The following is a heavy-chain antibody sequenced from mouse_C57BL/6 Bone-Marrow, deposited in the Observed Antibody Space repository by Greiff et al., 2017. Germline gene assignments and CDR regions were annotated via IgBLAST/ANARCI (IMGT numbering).Heavy chain of an antibody. CDR1: GYTFTSYW. D-gene: IGHD6-5*01. V-gene: IGHV1-50*01. Sequence: QVQLQQPGAELVKPGASVKLSCKASGYTFTSYWMQWVKQRPGQGLEWIGEIDPSDSYTNYNQKFKGKATLTVDTSSSTAYMQLSSLTSEDSAVYYCPRSYRGFAYWGQGTLVTVSA. CDR3: PRSYRGFAY. J-gene: IGHJ3*01. CDR2: IDPSDSYT.